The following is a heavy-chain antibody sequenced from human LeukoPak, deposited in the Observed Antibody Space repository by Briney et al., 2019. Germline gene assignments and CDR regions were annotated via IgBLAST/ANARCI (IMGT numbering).Heavy chain of an antibody. CDR2: INPNSGGT. D-gene: IGHD6-19*01. Sequence: ASVKVSCKASGYTFTGYCMHWVRQAPGQGLEGMGWINPNSGGTNYAQKFQGRVTMTRDTSISTAYMELSRLRSDDTAVYYCATPPFYSSGWYDAFDIWGQGTMVTVSS. CDR1: GYTFTGYC. CDR3: ATPPFYSSGWYDAFDI. V-gene: IGHV1-2*02. J-gene: IGHJ3*02.